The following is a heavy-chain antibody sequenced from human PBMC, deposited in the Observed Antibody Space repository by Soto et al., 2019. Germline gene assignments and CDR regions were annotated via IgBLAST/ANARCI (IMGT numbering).Heavy chain of an antibody. V-gene: IGHV3-7*01. CDR1: GFTFSDYS. D-gene: IGHD3-22*01. J-gene: IGHJ3*01. CDR3: ARIYYTSRGPTKYRAFDF. CDR2: IKQDGGEE. Sequence: LSLSCAASGFTFSDYSMGWVRQSPGKGLEGVANIKQDGGEEDYVDSVKGRLTISRDNAKNSLYLQMNSLRAEDTAVYYCARIYYTSRGPTKYRAFDFWRQGTMVTVSS.